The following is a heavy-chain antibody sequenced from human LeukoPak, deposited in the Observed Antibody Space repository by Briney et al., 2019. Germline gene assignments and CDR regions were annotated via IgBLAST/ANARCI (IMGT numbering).Heavy chain of an antibody. V-gene: IGHV3-33*01. CDR3: ARGDYGDYVVTDAFDI. D-gene: IGHD4-17*01. CDR1: GFTFSSYG. J-gene: IGHJ3*02. Sequence: TGRSLRLSCAASGFTFSSYGMHWVRQAPGKGLEWVAVIWHDGSEKYYADSVKGRFTISRDNSKNTLYLQMNSLRAEDTAVYYCARGDYGDYVVTDAFDIWGQGTMVTVSS. CDR2: IWHDGSEK.